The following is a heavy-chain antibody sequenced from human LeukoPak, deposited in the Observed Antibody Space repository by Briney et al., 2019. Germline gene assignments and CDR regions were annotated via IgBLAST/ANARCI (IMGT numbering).Heavy chain of an antibody. Sequence: GGSLRLSCAASGFTVSSNYMSWVRQAPGKGLEWVSVIYSGGSTYYADSVKGRFTISRDNSKNTLYLQMNSLRAEDTAVYYCARAPLVVAGTLDFDYWGQGTLVTVSS. CDR1: GFTVSSNY. CDR3: ARAPLVVAGTLDFDY. CDR2: IYSGGST. D-gene: IGHD6-19*01. J-gene: IGHJ4*02. V-gene: IGHV3-53*01.